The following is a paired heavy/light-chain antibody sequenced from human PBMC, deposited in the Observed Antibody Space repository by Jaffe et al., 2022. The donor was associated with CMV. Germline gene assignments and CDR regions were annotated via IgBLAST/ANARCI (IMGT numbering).Light chain of an antibody. J-gene: IGKJ4*01. CDR1: QDISNN. CDR2: AAS. V-gene: IGKV1-17*03. Sequence: DIQMTQSPSAMSASVGDRVTITCRASQDISNNLAWFQQKPGKVPKRLISAASSLQSGVPSSFSGSGSGTEFTLTISSLQPEDVATYYCLQYKSYPVSFGGGTKVEIE. CDR3: LQYKSYPVS.
Heavy chain of an antibody. CDR3: VRAPSCRGGTCSSLHDNYMDV. D-gene: IGHD2-15*01. CDR2: VRNKANRYTT. Sequence: EVQLVESGGGLVQPGGSLRLTCVASGFSFSDHYMDWVRQAPGKGLEWVGRVRNKANRYTTEYAASVKGRFTISRDDSKNSLYVQMNSLNTEDTAVYYCVRAPSCRGGTCSSLHDNYMDVWGKGTTVTVSS. J-gene: IGHJ6*03. V-gene: IGHV3-72*01. CDR1: GFSFSDHY.